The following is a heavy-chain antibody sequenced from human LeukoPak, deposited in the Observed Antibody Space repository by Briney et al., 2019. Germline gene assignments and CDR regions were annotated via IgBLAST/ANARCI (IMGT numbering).Heavy chain of an antibody. Sequence: GASVKVSFKASGYTFTSYYMYWVRQAPGQGLEWMGIINPSGGSTSYAQKFQGRVTMTRDTSTSTVYMELSSMGSEVTAVYYCARGGGTRLYYDISGYSHWGQGTLVTVSS. CDR2: INPSGGST. CDR1: GYTFTSYY. J-gene: IGHJ4*02. V-gene: IGHV1-46*01. CDR3: ARGGGTRLYYDISGYSH. D-gene: IGHD3-22*01.